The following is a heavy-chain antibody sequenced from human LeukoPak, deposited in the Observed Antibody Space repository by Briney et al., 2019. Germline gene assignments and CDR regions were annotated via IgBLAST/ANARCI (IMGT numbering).Heavy chain of an antibody. V-gene: IGHV3-74*01. CDR2: INSDGSTT. CDR1: GFTFSSYW. CDR3: ARETMDYYGSGSYYDY. Sequence: GGSLRLSCAASGFTFSSYWMHWVRQAPGKGLVWVSRINSDGSTTSYADSVKGRFTISRDNAKHTLYLQMNSLRPEDTAVYYCARETMDYYGSGSYYDYWGQGTLVTVSS. D-gene: IGHD3-10*01. J-gene: IGHJ4*02.